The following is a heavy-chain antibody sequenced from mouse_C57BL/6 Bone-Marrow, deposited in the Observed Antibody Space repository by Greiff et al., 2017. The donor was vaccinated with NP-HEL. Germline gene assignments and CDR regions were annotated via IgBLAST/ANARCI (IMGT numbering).Heavy chain of an antibody. V-gene: IGHV1-64*01. CDR1: GYTFTSYW. CDR3: ARRLRRAWFAY. J-gene: IGHJ3*01. D-gene: IGHD2-4*01. Sequence: QVQLQQPGAELVKPGASVKLSCKASGYTFTSYWMHWVKQRPGQGLEWIGMIHPNSGSTNYNEKFKSKATLTVDKSSSTAYMQLSSLTSEDSAVYYSARRLRRAWFAYWGQGTLVTVSA. CDR2: IHPNSGST.